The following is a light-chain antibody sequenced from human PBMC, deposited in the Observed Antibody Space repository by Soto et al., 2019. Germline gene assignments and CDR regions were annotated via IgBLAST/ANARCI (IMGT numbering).Light chain of an antibody. CDR3: QLDNNSPWT. CDR2: GAS. Sequence: IVFNPSPSTXSVKKESRAPLSCRASKSISGTLAWYQQKPGQAXRXXXYGASTRATSFPARFSASGSGTDFNLTIIFLQSEDFVVYYCQLDNNSPWTFGHGTQVDI. CDR1: KSISGT. J-gene: IGKJ1*01. V-gene: IGKV3-15*01.